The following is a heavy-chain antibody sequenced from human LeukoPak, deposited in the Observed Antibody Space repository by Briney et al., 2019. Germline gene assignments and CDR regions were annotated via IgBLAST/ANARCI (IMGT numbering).Heavy chain of an antibody. CDR2: INPNSGGT. CDR3: ARSEYTFGPIGY. D-gene: IGHD5-18*01. J-gene: IGHJ4*02. CDR1: GYTFTSYH. Sequence: ASVKVSCKASGYTFTSYHVHWVRQAPGQGLEWMGRINPNSGGTNSAQIFQGRVAMTLDTSTSTAYMELSRLTSDDSGVYFCARSEYTFGPIGYWGQGTLVTVSS. V-gene: IGHV1-2*05.